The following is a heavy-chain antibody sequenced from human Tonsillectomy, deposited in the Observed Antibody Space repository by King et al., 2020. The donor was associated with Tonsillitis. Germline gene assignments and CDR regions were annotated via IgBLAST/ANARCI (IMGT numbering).Heavy chain of an antibody. CDR3: ARHRDYWDAFDI. CDR2: IYYSGST. CDR1: GGSISSYY. V-gene: IGHV4-59*08. Sequence: VQLQESGPGLVKPSETLSLTCTVSGGSISSYYWSWIRQPPGKGLEWIGYIYYSGSTNYNPSLKSRVTISVDTSKNQFSLKLSSLTAADTAVYYCARHRDYWDAFDIWGQGTMVTVSS. D-gene: IGHD2-15*01. J-gene: IGHJ3*02.